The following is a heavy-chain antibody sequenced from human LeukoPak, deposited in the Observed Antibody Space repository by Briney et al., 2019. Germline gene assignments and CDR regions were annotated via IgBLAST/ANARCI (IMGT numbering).Heavy chain of an antibody. D-gene: IGHD3-10*01. CDR2: IWYDGSNK. Sequence: PGGSLRLSCAASGFTFSSYGMHWVRQAPGKGLEWVAVIWYDGSNKYYADSVKGRFTISRDNSKNTLYLQMNSLRAEDTAVYYCARESLRGVSSPLDYWGQGTLVTVS. J-gene: IGHJ4*02. CDR3: ARESLRGVSSPLDY. V-gene: IGHV3-33*01. CDR1: GFTFSSYG.